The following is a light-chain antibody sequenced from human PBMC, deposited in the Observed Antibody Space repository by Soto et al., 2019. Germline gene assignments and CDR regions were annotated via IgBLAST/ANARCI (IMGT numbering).Light chain of an antibody. CDR3: QQNCSTPLT. V-gene: IGKV3-20*01. CDR2: DAS. CDR1: QSVRSNY. J-gene: IGKJ4*01. Sequence: EIVLTQSPDTLSLSPGERATLSCRASQSVRSNYLAWYQQKPGQAPKFLIYDASSRATGIPDRFSGSGSGTDFTLTISRLEPEDFAVYYCQQNCSTPLTFGGGTKV.